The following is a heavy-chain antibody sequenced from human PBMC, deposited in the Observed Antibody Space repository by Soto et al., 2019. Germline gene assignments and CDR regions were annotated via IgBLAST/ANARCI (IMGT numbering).Heavy chain of an antibody. D-gene: IGHD3-3*01. CDR3: ARAPRIGYYRLNDYYGMDV. J-gene: IGHJ6*02. CDR2: ISSSGSTI. V-gene: IGHV3-48*03. CDR1: GFTFSSYE. Sequence: EVQLVESGGGLVQPGGSLRLSCAASGFTFSSYEMNWVRQAPGKGLEWVSYISSSGSTIYYADSVKGRFTISRDNAKNSLYLQMNSLRAEDTAVYYCARAPRIGYYRLNDYYGMDVWGQGTTVTVSS.